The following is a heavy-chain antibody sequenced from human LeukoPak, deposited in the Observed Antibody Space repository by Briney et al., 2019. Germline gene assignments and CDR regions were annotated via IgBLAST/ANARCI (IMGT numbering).Heavy chain of an antibody. J-gene: IGHJ6*03. Sequence: ASVKVSCKASGYTFTSYHMHWVRQAPGQGLEWMGRINPNSGGTNYAQKFQGRVTMTRDTSINTAYMELSRLRSDDTAVYYCARVMDYYYMDVWGKGTTVTVSS. CDR3: ARVMDYYYMDV. CDR1: GYTFTSYH. V-gene: IGHV1-2*06. CDR2: INPNSGGT. D-gene: IGHD2-8*01.